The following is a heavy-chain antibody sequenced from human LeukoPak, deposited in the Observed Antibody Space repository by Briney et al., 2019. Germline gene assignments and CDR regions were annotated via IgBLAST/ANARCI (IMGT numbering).Heavy chain of an antibody. V-gene: IGHV1-24*01. D-gene: IGHD2-21*02. CDR1: GYTFTSYG. Sequence: ASVKVSCKASGYTFTSYGISWVRQAPGKGLEWMGGFDPEDGETIYAQKFQGRVTMTEDTSTDTAYMELSSLRSEDTAVYYCATDVTWGQGTLVTVSS. CDR3: ATDVT. J-gene: IGHJ4*02. CDR2: FDPEDGET.